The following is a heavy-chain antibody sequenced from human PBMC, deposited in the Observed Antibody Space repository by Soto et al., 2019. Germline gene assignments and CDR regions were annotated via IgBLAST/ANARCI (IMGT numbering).Heavy chain of an antibody. CDR3: AKNDWPFKRSGGRYQSYALDY. D-gene: IGHD2-15*01. J-gene: IGHJ4*02. CDR1: GFTFSSYA. Sequence: PGGSLRLSCAASGFTFSSYAMSWVRQAPGKGLEWVSAISGSGGSTYYADSVKGRFTISRDNSKNTLYLQMNSLRAEDTAVYYYAKNDWPFKRSGGRYQSYALDYWGQGTQVTVSS. V-gene: IGHV3-23*01. CDR2: ISGSGGST.